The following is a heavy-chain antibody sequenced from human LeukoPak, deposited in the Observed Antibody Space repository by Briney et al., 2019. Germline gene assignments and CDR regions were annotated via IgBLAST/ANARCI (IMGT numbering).Heavy chain of an antibody. CDR3: ARNDYFGINNGMDV. J-gene: IGHJ6*02. D-gene: IGHD2/OR15-2a*01. CDR2: INHSGYT. Sequence: PSETLSLICAVSGGSFGDFYWSWIRQPPGKGLEWIGEINHSGYTNYYPSLKSRVTISVDTSKNQFSLRLSSVTAADTAVYYCARNDYFGINNGMDVWGQGTTVTVS. CDR1: GGSFGDFY. V-gene: IGHV4-34*01.